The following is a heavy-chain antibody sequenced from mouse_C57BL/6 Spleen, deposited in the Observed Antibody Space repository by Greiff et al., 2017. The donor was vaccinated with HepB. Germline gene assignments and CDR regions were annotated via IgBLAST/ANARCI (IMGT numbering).Heavy chain of an antibody. V-gene: IGHV5-4*01. CDR3: AREQTAQAYFDY. Sequence: EVKLMESGGGLVKPGGSLKLSCAASGFTFSSYAMSWVRQTPEKRLEWVATISDGGSYTYYPDNVKGRFTISRDNAKNNLYLQMSHLKSEDTAMYYCAREQTAQAYFDYWGQGTTLTVSS. J-gene: IGHJ2*01. CDR1: GFTFSSYA. D-gene: IGHD3-2*02. CDR2: ISDGGSYT.